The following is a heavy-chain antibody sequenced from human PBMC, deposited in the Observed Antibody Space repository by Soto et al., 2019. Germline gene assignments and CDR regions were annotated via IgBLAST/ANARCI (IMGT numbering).Heavy chain of an antibody. CDR3: ARHSGATVDY. J-gene: IGHJ4*02. D-gene: IGHD1-26*01. Sequence: PSETLSLTCTVSGASITDSYWSWIRQPPEKGLEWIGYIYFSGSTNYNPSLKGRVTISVDTSKNQFSLKLSSVTAADTAVYYCARHSGATVDYWGQGTLVTVSS. CDR1: GASITDSY. V-gene: IGHV4-59*08. CDR2: IYFSGST.